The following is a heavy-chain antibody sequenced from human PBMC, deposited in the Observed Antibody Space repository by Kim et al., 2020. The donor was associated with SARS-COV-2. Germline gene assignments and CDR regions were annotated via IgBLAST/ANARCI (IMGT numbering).Heavy chain of an antibody. J-gene: IGHJ6*02. V-gene: IGHV3-74*01. CDR3: AGPRNTAYGMDD. CDR2: T. D-gene: IGHD5-18*01. Sequence: TSSADPVKGRLTISKDKDKNTLYLQMNSRRAEDTAVYYCAGPRNTAYGMDDWGQGTTVTVSS.